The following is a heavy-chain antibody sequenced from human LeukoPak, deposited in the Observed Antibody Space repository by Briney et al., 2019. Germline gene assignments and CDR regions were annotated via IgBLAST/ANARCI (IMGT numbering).Heavy chain of an antibody. CDR2: IYYSGST. V-gene: IGHV4-31*03. J-gene: IGHJ5*02. CDR1: GGSISSGGYY. D-gene: IGHD2-8*01. CDR3: ASGVPPAYGFDP. Sequence: PSETLSLTCTVSGGSISSGGYYWSWIRQHPGKGLEWIGYIYYSGSTYYNPSLKSRVTISVDTSKNQFSLKLSSVTAADTAVNYCASGVPPAYGFDPWGQGTLVTVSS.